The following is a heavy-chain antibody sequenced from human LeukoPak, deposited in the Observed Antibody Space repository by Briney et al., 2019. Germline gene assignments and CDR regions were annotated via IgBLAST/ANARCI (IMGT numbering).Heavy chain of an antibody. D-gene: IGHD3-10*01. CDR3: AKVAKYYYGSETYYFFEH. V-gene: IGHV3-21*01. CDR2: ISTSSSYI. Sequence: GGSLRLSCAASGFTFSSYSMNWVRQAPGKGLEWVSSISTSSSYIYYVDSVKGRFTISRDNAKNSLYLQMNSLRVEDTAVYYCAKVAKYYYGSETYYFFEHWGQGTPVTVSS. J-gene: IGHJ4*02. CDR1: GFTFSSYS.